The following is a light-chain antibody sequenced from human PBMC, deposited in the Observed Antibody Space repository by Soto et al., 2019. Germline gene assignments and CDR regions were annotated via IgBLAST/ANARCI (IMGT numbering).Light chain of an antibody. CDR1: SSDVGGYNY. Sequence: QSALAQPASVSGSPGQSITISCTGTSSDVGGYNYVSWYQQHPGKAPKLMIYEVSNRPSGVSNRFSGSKSGNTASLTISGLHAEDEADYYCSSYTSSSTPQVFGTGTKGTVL. CDR3: SSYTSSSTPQV. V-gene: IGLV2-14*01. CDR2: EVS. J-gene: IGLJ1*01.